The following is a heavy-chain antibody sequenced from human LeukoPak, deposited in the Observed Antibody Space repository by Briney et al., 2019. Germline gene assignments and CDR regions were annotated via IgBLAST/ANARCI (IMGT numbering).Heavy chain of an antibody. V-gene: IGHV4-34*01. D-gene: IGHD3-22*01. J-gene: IGHJ4*02. CDR3: ARGFYDSSGYYSLTFDY. Sequence: SETLSLTCAVSGGSISSGGYSWSWIRQPPGKGLEWIGEINHSGSTNYNPSLKSRVTISVDTSKNQFSLKLSSVTAADTAVYYCARGFYDSSGYYSLTFDYWGQGTLVTVSS. CDR1: GGSISSGGYS. CDR2: INHSGST.